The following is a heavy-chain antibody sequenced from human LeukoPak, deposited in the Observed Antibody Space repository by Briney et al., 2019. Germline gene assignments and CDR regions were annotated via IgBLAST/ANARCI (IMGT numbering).Heavy chain of an antibody. CDR3: ARHKLSGGTSLPYYFDY. J-gene: IGHJ4*02. CDR1: GGSISSSSYY. D-gene: IGHD2-15*01. CDR2: IYYTGGT. V-gene: IGHV4-39*01. Sequence: SETLSLTCTVSGGSISSSSYYWGWIRQPPGKGLEWIGSIYYTGGTYYNPSLKSQVTISVDTSKSQFSLKLSSVTAADAAVYYCARHKLSGGTSLPYYFDYWGQGTLVTVSS.